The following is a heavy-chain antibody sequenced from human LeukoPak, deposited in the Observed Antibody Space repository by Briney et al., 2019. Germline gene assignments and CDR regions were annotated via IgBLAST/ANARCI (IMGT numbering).Heavy chain of an antibody. CDR3: TRVGPGRAFDY. CDR1: GFTFSDYD. D-gene: IGHD1-26*01. Sequence: SGGSLRLSCAASGFTFSDYDMHWVRQSAEKGLERVSTIGVGGDTYHADSVKGRFIISRENAKNSLYLQMNSLRGGDTAVYYCTRVGPGRAFDYWGQGTLVTVSS. CDR2: IGVGGDT. J-gene: IGHJ4*02. V-gene: IGHV3-13*01.